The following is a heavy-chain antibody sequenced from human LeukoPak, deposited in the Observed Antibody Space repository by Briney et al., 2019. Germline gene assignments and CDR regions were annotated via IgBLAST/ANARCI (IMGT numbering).Heavy chain of an antibody. J-gene: IGHJ4*02. CDR3: ARTRHITVAGHFDY. CDR1: GDSISNGFYY. V-gene: IGHV4-39*01. D-gene: IGHD6-19*01. Sequence: PSETLSLTCTVSGDSISNGFYYWAWIRQPPEKGLEWIGSLFHSGNTYYSPSLQSRVSISVDTSKNQFSLKLTSVTAADTAVYYCARTRHITVAGHFDYWGRGTLVTVSS. CDR2: LFHSGNT.